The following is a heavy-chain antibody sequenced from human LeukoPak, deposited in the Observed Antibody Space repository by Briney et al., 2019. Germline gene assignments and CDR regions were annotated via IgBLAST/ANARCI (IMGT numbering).Heavy chain of an antibody. CDR1: GFTFSSYS. CDR2: ISSSSSYI. J-gene: IGHJ6*02. Sequence: GGSLRLSCAASGFTFSSYSMNWVRQAPGKGLEWVSSISSSSSYIYYADSVKGRFTISRDNAKNSLYLQMNSLRAEDTAVYYCARGSVQQHLVHLYYYGMDVWGQGTTVTVSS. V-gene: IGHV3-21*01. CDR3: ARGSVQQHLVHLYYYGMDV. D-gene: IGHD6-13*01.